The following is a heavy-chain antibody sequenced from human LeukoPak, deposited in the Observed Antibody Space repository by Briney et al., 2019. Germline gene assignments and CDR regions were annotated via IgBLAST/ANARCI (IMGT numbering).Heavy chain of an antibody. V-gene: IGHV5-51*01. CDR2: IYPGDSDT. Sequence: GESLKISCKGSGYSFTSYWIGWVRQMPGKGLEWMGIIYPGDSDTRYSPSFQGQVTISADKSISTAYLQGSSLKASDTAMYYCAACKAVAGYAEYFQHWGQGTLVTVSS. D-gene: IGHD6-19*01. CDR1: GYSFTSYW. J-gene: IGHJ1*01. CDR3: AACKAVAGYAEYFQH.